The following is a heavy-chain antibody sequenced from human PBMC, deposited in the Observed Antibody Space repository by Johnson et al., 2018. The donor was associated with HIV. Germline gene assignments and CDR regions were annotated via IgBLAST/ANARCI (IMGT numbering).Heavy chain of an antibody. Sequence: QVQLVESGGGVVQPGRPLRRSCAASRFTFSSYAMHWVRPAPGKGREWVGVIAYDGSNKYYTDDVKGRFSPSRDNSKNTLDLQMNSLRAEDTAVYYCAREATYSSSWYHDVFDIWGQGTMVTVSS. D-gene: IGHD6-13*01. CDR1: RFTFSSYA. CDR2: IAYDGSNK. V-gene: IGHV3-30*04. J-gene: IGHJ3*02. CDR3: AREATYSSSWYHDVFDI.